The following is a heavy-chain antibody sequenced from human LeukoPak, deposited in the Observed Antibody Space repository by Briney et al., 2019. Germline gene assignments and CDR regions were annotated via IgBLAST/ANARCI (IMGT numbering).Heavy chain of an antibody. Sequence: GGSLRLSCAASGFTFSSYWMHWVRQAPGKGLVWVSRINSDGSRTSYADSVKGRFTISRDNAKNTLYRQMNSLRDEDTAVYYCAREAGDTAKYGMDVWGQGTTVTVSS. J-gene: IGHJ6*02. V-gene: IGHV3-74*01. D-gene: IGHD5-18*01. CDR1: GFTFSSYW. CDR2: INSDGSRT. CDR3: AREAGDTAKYGMDV.